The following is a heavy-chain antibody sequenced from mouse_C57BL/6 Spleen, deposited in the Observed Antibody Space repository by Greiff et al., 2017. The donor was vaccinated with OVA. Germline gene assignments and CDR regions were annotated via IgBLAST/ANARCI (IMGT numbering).Heavy chain of an antibody. Sequence: EVQGVESGPELVKPGASVKIPCKASGYTFTDYNMDWVKQSHGKSLEWIGDINPNNGGTIYNQKFKGKATLTVDKSSSTAYMELRSLTSEDTAVYYCARHYYGRYYAMDYWGQGTSVTVSS. D-gene: IGHD1-1*01. CDR3: ARHYYGRYYAMDY. V-gene: IGHV1-18*01. J-gene: IGHJ4*01. CDR1: GYTFTDYN. CDR2: INPNNGGT.